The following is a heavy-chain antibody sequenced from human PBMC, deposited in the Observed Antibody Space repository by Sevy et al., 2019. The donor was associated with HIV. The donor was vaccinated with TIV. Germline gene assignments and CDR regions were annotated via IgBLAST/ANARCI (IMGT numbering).Heavy chain of an antibody. J-gene: IGHJ4*02. V-gene: IGHV4-59*01. Sequence: SETLSLTCSVSGDSISSYYWSWIRQPPGKGLEWIGYINYSGSTNYNPSLKSRVTISVDTSKNQFSLKLSSVTAADTAVYYCARILRSYFDYWGQGTLVTVSS. CDR2: INYSGST. CDR3: ARILRSYFDY. CDR1: GDSISSYY. D-gene: IGHD1-26*01.